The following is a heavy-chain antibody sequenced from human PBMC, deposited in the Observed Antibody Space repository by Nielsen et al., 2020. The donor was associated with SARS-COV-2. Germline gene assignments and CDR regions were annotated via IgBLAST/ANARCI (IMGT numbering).Heavy chain of an antibody. V-gene: IGHV1-46*01. CDR2: INPSGGST. CDR1: GYTFTSYY. D-gene: IGHD2-2*03. Sequence: ASVKVSCKASGYTFTSYYMHWVRQAPGQGLEWMGIINPSGGSTSYAQKFQGRVTITADKSTSTAYMELSSLRSEDTAVYYCASPGYCSSTSCYDYYYYGMDVWGQGTTVTVSS. CDR3: ASPGYCSSTSCYDYYYYGMDV. J-gene: IGHJ6*02.